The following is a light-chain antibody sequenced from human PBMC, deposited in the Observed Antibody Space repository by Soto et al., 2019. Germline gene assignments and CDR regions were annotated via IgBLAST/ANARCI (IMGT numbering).Light chain of an antibody. V-gene: IGKV3-11*01. CDR3: QLYGNSPP. CDR1: QSVSSY. CDR2: DAS. J-gene: IGKJ5*01. Sequence: EIVLTQSPATLSLSPGERATLSCRASQSVSSYLAWYQQKPGQAPRLLIYDASNRATGIPARFSGSGSGTDFTLTISSLEPGDFAVYYCQLYGNSPPFGQGTRLEIK.